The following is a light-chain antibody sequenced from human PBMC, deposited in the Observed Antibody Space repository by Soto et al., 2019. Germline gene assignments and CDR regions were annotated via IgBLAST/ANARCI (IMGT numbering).Light chain of an antibody. V-gene: IGKV3-20*01. J-gene: IGKJ2*01. Sequence: EIVLTQSPGTLPLSPGERATLSCRASQSLSSNYLAWYQLKPGQAPRLLIYGASNRATGIPDRFRGSGSGTDFTLTIARLEPEDGGVYYCQQFGGSLYTFGQGTKLEIK. CDR1: QSLSSNY. CDR3: QQFGGSLYT. CDR2: GAS.